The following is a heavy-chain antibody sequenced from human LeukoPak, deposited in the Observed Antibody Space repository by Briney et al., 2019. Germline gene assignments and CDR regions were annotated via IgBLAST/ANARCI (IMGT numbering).Heavy chain of an antibody. D-gene: IGHD3-22*01. J-gene: IGHJ3*02. V-gene: IGHV4-59*01. CDR1: GGSISSYH. CDR3: ARAGRYYYDSSGYYFDAFDI. CDR2: IYYSGST. Sequence: SETLSLTCTVSGGSISSYHWSWIREPPGKGLEWIGYIYYSGSTSYNPSLKSRVTISVDTSKNQFSLKLSSVTAADTAVYYCARAGRYYYDSSGYYFDAFDIWGQGTMVTVSS.